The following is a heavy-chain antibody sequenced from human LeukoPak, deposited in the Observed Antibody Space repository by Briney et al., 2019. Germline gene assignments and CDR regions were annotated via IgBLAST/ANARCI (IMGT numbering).Heavy chain of an antibody. J-gene: IGHJ4*02. CDR2: IYYSGST. CDR1: GGSISSSSYY. V-gene: IGHV4-39*01. Sequence: SETLSLTCTVSGGSISSSSYYWGWIRQPPGKGLEWIGSIYYSGSTYYNPSLKSRVTISVDTSKNQFSLKPSSVTAADTAVYYCARHATLPLLDYWGQGTLVTVSS. CDR3: ARHATLPLLDY.